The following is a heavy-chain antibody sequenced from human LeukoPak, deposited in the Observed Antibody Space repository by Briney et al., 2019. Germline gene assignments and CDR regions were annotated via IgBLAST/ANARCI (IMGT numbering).Heavy chain of an antibody. D-gene: IGHD2-15*01. J-gene: IGHJ6*02. CDR2: ISYDGSNK. Sequence: GGSLRLSCAASGFTFSSYAMHWVRQAPGKGLEWVAVISYDGSNKYYADSVKGRFTISRDNSKNTLYLQMNSLKTEDTAVYYCTSTPYCSGGSCYSYYYYGMDVWGQGTTVTVSS. V-gene: IGHV3-30-3*01. CDR3: TSTPYCSGGSCYSYYYYGMDV. CDR1: GFTFSSYA.